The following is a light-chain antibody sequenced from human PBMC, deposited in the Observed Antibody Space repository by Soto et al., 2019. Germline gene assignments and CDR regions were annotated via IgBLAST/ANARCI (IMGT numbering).Light chain of an antibody. V-gene: IGKV1-5*03. CDR1: QSISRW. J-gene: IGKJ1*01. CDR3: QQYNSLWT. Sequence: DIQMTQSPSTLSASVGDRVTITCRASQSISRWLAWYQKKPGKAPKLLIYKASSFESGVASRFTGSVSATAFTLTISSLHPDDFATYYFQQYNSLWTFGQGTKVEIK. CDR2: KAS.